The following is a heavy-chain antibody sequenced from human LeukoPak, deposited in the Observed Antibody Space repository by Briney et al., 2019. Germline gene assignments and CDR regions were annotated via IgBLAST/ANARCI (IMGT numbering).Heavy chain of an antibody. Sequence: SETLSLTCTVSGGSISSSSYYWGWIRQPPRKGLEWIGSIYYSGSTYYNPSLKSRVTISVDTSKNQFSLKLSSVTAADTAVYYCATYHVDTAMVKNGDWGQGTLVTVSS. V-gene: IGHV4-39*07. J-gene: IGHJ4*02. D-gene: IGHD5-18*01. CDR2: IYYSGST. CDR1: GGSISSSSYY. CDR3: ATYHVDTAMVKNGD.